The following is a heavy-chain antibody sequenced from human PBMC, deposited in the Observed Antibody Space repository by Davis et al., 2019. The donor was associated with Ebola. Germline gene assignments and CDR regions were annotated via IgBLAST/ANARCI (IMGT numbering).Heavy chain of an antibody. D-gene: IGHD3-22*01. CDR1: GGSISSGDYY. Sequence: SETLSLTCTVSGGSISSGDYYWSWIRQPPGKGLEWIGYIYYSGSTYYNPSLKSRVTISVDTSKNQFSLQLNSVTPEDTAVYYCAREESQYYYGSSGYYTLRWFDPWGQGTLVTVSS. V-gene: IGHV4-30-4*01. CDR3: AREESQYYYGSSGYYTLRWFDP. CDR2: IYYSGST. J-gene: IGHJ5*02.